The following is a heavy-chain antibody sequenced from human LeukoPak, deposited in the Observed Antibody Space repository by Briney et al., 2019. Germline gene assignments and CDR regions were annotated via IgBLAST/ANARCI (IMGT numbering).Heavy chain of an antibody. V-gene: IGHV4-4*07. CDR1: GGSISTFN. J-gene: IGHJ6*03. D-gene: IGHD3-3*01. CDR2: VFTSGST. CDR3: ARIRRAITIFGVVIEAGPGRRYYYMDV. Sequence: SETLSLTCTVSGGSISTFNWSWIRQPAGKGLEWIGRVFTSGSTNYNPSLKSRLTMSVDTSKNQFSLKLSSVTAADTAVYYCARIRRAITIFGVVIEAGPGRRYYYMDVWGKGTTVTVSS.